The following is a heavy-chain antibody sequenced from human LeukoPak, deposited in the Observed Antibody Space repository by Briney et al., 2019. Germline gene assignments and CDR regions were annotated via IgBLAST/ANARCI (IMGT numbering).Heavy chain of an antibody. Sequence: QPGRSLRLSCAASGFTFSSYAMHWVRQAPGKGLEWVAVISYDGSNKYYADSVKGRFTISRDNAKNSLYLQMNSLRAEDTAVYYCAREHSSSWFDPWGQGTLVTVSS. CDR3: AREHSSSWFDP. CDR2: ISYDGSNK. V-gene: IGHV3-30-3*01. D-gene: IGHD6-13*01. J-gene: IGHJ5*02. CDR1: GFTFSSYA.